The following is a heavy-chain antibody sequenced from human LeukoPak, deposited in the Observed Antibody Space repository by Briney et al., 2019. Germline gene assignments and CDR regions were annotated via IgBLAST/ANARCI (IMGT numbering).Heavy chain of an antibody. CDR2: IYYSGST. CDR3: ARVGSSSWYGFDY. J-gene: IGHJ4*02. Sequence: SETLSLICTVSGGSVSSYYWSWIRQPPGKGLEWIGYIYYSGSTNYNPSLKSRVTISVDTSKNQFSLKLSSVTAADTAVYYCARVGSSSWYGFDYWGQGTLVTVSS. CDR1: GGSVSSYY. D-gene: IGHD6-13*01. V-gene: IGHV4-59*02.